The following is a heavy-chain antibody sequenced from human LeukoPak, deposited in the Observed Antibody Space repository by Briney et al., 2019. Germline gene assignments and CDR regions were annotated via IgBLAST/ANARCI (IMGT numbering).Heavy chain of an antibody. Sequence: GGSLRLSCAASGFTFSSYAMSWVRQAPGKGLEWVSAIGGSGGSTYYPDSVKGRFTISRDNSKSTLYLQMNSLRAEDTAVYYCAIRRTYYYDSEAFDIWGQGTMVTVSS. CDR1: GFTFSSYA. CDR2: IGGSGGST. D-gene: IGHD3-22*01. CDR3: AIRRTYYYDSEAFDI. V-gene: IGHV3-23*01. J-gene: IGHJ3*02.